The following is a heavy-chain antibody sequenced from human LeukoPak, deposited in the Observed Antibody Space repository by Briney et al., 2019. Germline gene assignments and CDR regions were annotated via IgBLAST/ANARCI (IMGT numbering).Heavy chain of an antibody. D-gene: IGHD3-22*01. Sequence: ASVKVSCKVSGYTLTELSMHWVRQAPGKGLEWMGGFDPEDGETIYAQKFQGRVTMTEDTSTGTAYMELSSLRSEDTAVYYCATSPIPRYDSSGYYDYWGQGTLVTVSS. CDR1: GYTLTELS. V-gene: IGHV1-24*01. CDR3: ATSPIPRYDSSGYYDY. CDR2: FDPEDGET. J-gene: IGHJ4*02.